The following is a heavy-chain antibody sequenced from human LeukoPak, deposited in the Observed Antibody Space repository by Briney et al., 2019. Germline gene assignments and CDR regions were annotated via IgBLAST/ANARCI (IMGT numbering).Heavy chain of an antibody. Sequence: GGSLRLSCAASGFTFSSYAMHWVRQAPGKGLEYVSAISSNGGSTYNADSVKGRFTISRDNSKNTLYLQMSSLRAEDTAVYYCVKGMEDYDILTGVLDVWGQGTTVTVSS. CDR3: VKGMEDYDILTGVLDV. CDR1: GFTFSSYA. V-gene: IGHV3-64D*06. J-gene: IGHJ6*02. CDR2: ISSNGGST. D-gene: IGHD3-9*01.